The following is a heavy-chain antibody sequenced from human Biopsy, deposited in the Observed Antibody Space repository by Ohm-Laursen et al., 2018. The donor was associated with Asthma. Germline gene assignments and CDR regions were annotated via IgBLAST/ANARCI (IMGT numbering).Heavy chain of an antibody. CDR3: ARKAGSCISRTCYSLDF. J-gene: IGHJ4*02. CDR2: INSVFGTT. Sequence: SETVSCKSLGGTFNTYVIGWARQAPGQGLEWMGGINSVFGTTTYPQKFQDRVTITADDSTSTVYMELSSLRSEDTAVYYCARKAGSCISRTCYSLDFWGQGTLVTVSS. V-gene: IGHV1-69*13. CDR1: GGTFNTYV. D-gene: IGHD2-2*01.